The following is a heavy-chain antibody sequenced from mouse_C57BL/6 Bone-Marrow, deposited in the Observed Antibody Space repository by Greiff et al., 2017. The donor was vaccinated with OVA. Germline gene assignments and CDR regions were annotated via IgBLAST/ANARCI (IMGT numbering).Heavy chain of an antibody. CDR3: ARGGPSFCTTWYFDV. CDR1: GFTFSSYG. J-gene: IGHJ1*03. D-gene: IGHD1-1*01. V-gene: IGHV5-4*01. CDR2: ISDGSSYT. Sequence: EVQLMESGGGLVKPGGSLKLSCAASGFTFSSYGMSWVRQTPEKGLEWVANISDGSSYTYYPDNVKGRFTISRDNAKNNLYLQMSHLKSEDTAMYYCARGGPSFCTTWYFDVWGTGTTVTVSS.